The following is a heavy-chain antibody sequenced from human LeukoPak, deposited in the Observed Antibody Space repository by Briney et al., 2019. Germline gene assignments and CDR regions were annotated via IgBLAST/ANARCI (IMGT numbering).Heavy chain of an antibody. CDR1: GFTFSSYW. D-gene: IGHD2-2*01. V-gene: IGHV3-74*01. CDR3: ARLPAYCSSTSCYYDY. J-gene: IGHJ4*02. CDR2: INTDGSST. Sequence: GGSLRLACAASGFTFSSYWMHWVGQAPGKGLVGVSRINTDGSSTSYADSVKGRFTISRDNAKNTLYLQMNSLRAEDTAVYYCARLPAYCSSTSCYYDYWGQGTLVTVSS.